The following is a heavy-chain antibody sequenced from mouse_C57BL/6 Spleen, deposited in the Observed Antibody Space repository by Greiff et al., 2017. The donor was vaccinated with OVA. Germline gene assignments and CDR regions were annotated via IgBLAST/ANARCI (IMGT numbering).Heavy chain of an antibody. J-gene: IGHJ1*03. V-gene: IGHV14-2*01. Sequence: EVKVVESGAELVKPGASVKLSCTASGFNIKDYYMHWVKQRTEQGLEWIGRIDPEDGETKYAPKFQGKATITADTSSNTAYLQLSSLTSEDTAVYYCARCPSSYWYFDVWGTGTTVTVSS. CDR1: GFNIKDYY. CDR2: IDPEDGET. CDR3: ARCPSSYWYFDV. D-gene: IGHD2-10*02.